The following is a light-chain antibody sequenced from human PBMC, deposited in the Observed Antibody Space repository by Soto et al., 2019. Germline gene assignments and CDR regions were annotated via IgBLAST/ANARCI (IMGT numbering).Light chain of an antibody. V-gene: IGKV3-20*01. CDR3: QHYGTSPTWT. J-gene: IGKJ1*01. CDR2: GAS. Sequence: DIVLTQSPGTLSLSPGERATLSCRASQSVSSSYLAWYQQKPGQAPRLLIYGASNRATGIPDRFSGGGSGTAFTLPISRLEPEDFVVYYCQHYGTSPTWTFGQGTKVEIK. CDR1: QSVSSSY.